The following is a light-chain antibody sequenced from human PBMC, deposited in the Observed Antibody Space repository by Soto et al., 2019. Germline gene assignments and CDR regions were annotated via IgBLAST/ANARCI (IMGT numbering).Light chain of an antibody. Sequence: QSALTQPPSASGSPGQSVTISCTGTSSDVGGYYYVSWYQHHPGKAPKLIIYEVIKRPSGVPDRFSGSKSDNTASLTVSGLRAEDEADYYCSSYTSSSTHWVFGGGTKLTVL. V-gene: IGLV2-8*01. CDR1: SSDVGGYYY. CDR2: EVI. J-gene: IGLJ3*02. CDR3: SSYTSSSTHWV.